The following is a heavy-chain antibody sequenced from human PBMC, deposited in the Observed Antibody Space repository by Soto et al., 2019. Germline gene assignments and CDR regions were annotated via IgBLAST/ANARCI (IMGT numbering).Heavy chain of an antibody. CDR1: GGSISSSSYY. D-gene: IGHD4-4*01. Sequence: KTSETLSLTCTVSGGSISSSSYYWGWIRQPPGKGLEWIGSIYYSGSTYYNPSLKSRVTISVDTSKNQFSLKLSSVTAADTAVYYCARVLLFDDYSNHNSPYYYYYGMDVWGQGTTVTVSS. J-gene: IGHJ6*02. CDR3: ARVLLFDDYSNHNSPYYYYYGMDV. CDR2: IYYSGST. V-gene: IGHV4-39*07.